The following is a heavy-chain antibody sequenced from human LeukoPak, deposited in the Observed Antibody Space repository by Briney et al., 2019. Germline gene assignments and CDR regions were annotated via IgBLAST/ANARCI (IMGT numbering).Heavy chain of an antibody. D-gene: IGHD2-2*01. J-gene: IGHJ4*02. CDR3: ARGYCNSTSRYYFDF. CDR2: INTGNGNT. CDR1: GYTFTRNA. Sequence: ASVKVSCTASGYTFTRNAMHWVRQAPGQRLEWMGWINTGNGNTKYSQKFQDRVTITRDTSANTAYMELSSLRSEDTAVYYCARGYCNSTSRYYFDFWGQGTLVTVSS. V-gene: IGHV1-3*04.